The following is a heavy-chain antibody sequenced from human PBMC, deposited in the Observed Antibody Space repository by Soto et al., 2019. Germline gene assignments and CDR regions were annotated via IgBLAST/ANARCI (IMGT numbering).Heavy chain of an antibody. J-gene: IGHJ5*01. CDR3: ARAGRASADSWFDS. Sequence: QVQLVQSGAEVKRPGSSVRVSCKAYGSPLSSYSISWVRQAPGQGLEWMGGIIPIYGSPNYAKNFQGRVTISADEYTNTAYMEVSSLRFDDTAVCYCARAGRASADSWFDSWGQGTLVTVSS. CDR1: GSPLSSYS. V-gene: IGHV1-69*01. CDR2: IIPIYGSP. D-gene: IGHD2-2*01.